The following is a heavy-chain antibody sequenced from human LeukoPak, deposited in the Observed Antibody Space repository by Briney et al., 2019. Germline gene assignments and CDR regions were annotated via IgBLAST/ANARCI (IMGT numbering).Heavy chain of an antibody. CDR1: GFTFDDYA. V-gene: IGHV3-43*02. CDR2: ISGDAGST. CDR3: AKDIYRGLDMATRPDY. D-gene: IGHD5-24*01. Sequence: PGGSLRLSCAASGFTFDDYAMHWVRQAPGKGLEWVSLISGDAGSTYYADSVKGRFTISRDDSKNSLYPQMNSLRTEDTAFYYCAKDIYRGLDMATRPDYWGQGTLVTVSS. J-gene: IGHJ4*02.